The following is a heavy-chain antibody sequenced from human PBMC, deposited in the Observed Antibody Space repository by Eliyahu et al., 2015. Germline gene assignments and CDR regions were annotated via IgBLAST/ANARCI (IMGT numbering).Heavy chain of an antibody. D-gene: IGHD3-3*01. V-gene: IGHV3-20*01. CDR3: AREGRGTYYDLFYYYMDV. CDR2: INWNGGST. J-gene: IGHJ6*03. CDR1: GFPXDAYX. Sequence: EVQLVESGGGVVRPGXSXRLSCAAXGFPXDAYXLXWVRQAPGKGLEWXSGINWNGGSTGYADSVKGRFTISRDNAKSSLYLQMNSLRAEDTALYHCAREGRGTYYDLFYYYMDVWGKGTTVTVSS.